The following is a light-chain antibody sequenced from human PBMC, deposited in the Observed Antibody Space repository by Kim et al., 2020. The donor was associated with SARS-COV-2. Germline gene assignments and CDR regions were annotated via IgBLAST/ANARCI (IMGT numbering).Light chain of an antibody. Sequence: VAPGERATATCRASQRVLSSVAWYQQKGGQAHRLLLDGSADRAAGVPARFSGSGSGTDFTFSISNVQSEDFETYYCQQYHDWHRTFGGGTKVEI. CDR3: QQYHDWHRT. CDR2: GSA. J-gene: IGKJ4*01. CDR1: QRVLSS. V-gene: IGKV3-15*01.